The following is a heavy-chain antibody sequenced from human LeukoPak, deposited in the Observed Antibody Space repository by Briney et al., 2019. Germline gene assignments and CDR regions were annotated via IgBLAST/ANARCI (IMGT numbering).Heavy chain of an antibody. J-gene: IGHJ4*02. CDR3: AKDGPDDFWTGYDY. V-gene: IGHV3-23*01. CDR2: ISGSGGST. CDR1: GFTFDDYG. Sequence: GGSLRLSCAASGFTFDDYGMSWVRQAPGKGLEWVSAISGSGGSTYYADSVKGRFTISRDNSKNTLYLQMNSLRAEDTAVYYCAKDGPDDFWTGYDYWGQGTLVTVSS. D-gene: IGHD3-3*01.